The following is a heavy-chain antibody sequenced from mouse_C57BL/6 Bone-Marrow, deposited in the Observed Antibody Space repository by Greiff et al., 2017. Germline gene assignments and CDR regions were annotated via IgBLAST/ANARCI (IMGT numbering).Heavy chain of an antibody. CDR1: GYTFTSYW. D-gene: IGHD1-1*02. J-gene: IGHJ4*01. V-gene: IGHV1-59*01. Sequence: QVQLQQPGAELVRPGTSVKLSCKASGYTFTSYWMHWVKQRPGQGLAWIGVIDPSDSYTNYNPKFKGKATLTVDTSSSTAYMQLSSLTSEDSAVYYSASYVGIHMDFWGQGTSVTVSS. CDR2: IDPSDSYT. CDR3: ASYVGIHMDF.